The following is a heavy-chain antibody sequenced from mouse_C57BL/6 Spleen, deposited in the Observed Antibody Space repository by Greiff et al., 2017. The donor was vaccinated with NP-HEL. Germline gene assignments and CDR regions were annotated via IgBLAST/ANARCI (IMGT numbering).Heavy chain of an antibody. CDR3: ARGGFPYAMDY. CDR2: IDPSDSET. J-gene: IGHJ4*01. CDR1: GYTFTSYW. Sequence: QVQLQQPGAELVRPGSSVKLSCKASGYTFTSYWMHWVKQRPIQGLEWIGNIDPSDSETHSNQKFKDKATLTVDKSSSTAYMQLSSLTSEDSAVYYCARGGFPYAMDYWGQGTSVTVSS. V-gene: IGHV1-52*01.